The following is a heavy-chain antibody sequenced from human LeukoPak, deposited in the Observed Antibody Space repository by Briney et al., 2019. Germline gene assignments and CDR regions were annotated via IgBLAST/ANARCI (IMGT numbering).Heavy chain of an antibody. CDR2: IIPIFGTA. CDR1: GGTFSSYA. V-gene: IGHV1-69*01. Sequence: VASVKVSCKASGGTFSSYAISWVRQAPGQRLEWMGGIIPIFGTANYAQKFQGRVTITADESTSTAYMELSSLRSEDTAVYYCATAPYTYGGNFDYWGQGTLVTVSS. CDR3: ATAPYTYGGNFDY. D-gene: IGHD4-17*01. J-gene: IGHJ4*02.